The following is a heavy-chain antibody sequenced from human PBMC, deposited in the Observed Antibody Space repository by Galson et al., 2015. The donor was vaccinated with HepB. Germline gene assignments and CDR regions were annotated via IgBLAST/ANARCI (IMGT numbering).Heavy chain of an antibody. CDR2: ISDSGTTI. V-gene: IGHV3-11*01. CDR3: ARGNSGSYSPHFDY. J-gene: IGHJ4*02. D-gene: IGHD1-26*01. Sequence: RQAPGKGLEWVSYISDSGTTIYYADSVKGRFTISRDNAKNSLYLQMNSLRAEDTAVYYCARGNSGSYSPHFDYWGQGTLVTVSS.